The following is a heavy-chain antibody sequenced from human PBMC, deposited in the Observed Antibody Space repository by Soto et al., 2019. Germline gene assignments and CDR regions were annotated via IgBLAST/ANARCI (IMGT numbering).Heavy chain of an antibody. CDR2: IYSGGST. Sequence: GGSLRLSCAASGFTVSSNYRSWVRQAPGKGLEWVSVIYSGGSTYYADSVKGRFTISRDNSKNTLYLQMNSLRAEDTAVYYCAKSGDYSLPPYFDYWGQGTLVTVSS. J-gene: IGHJ4*02. D-gene: IGHD4-17*01. CDR1: GFTVSSNY. CDR3: AKSGDYSLPPYFDY. V-gene: IGHV3-66*01.